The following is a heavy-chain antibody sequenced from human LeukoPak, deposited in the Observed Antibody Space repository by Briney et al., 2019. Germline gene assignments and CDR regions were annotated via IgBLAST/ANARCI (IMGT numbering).Heavy chain of an antibody. CDR1: GYTFTCYY. Sequence: ASVKVSCKASGYTFTCYYMHWVRQAPGQGLEWMGWINPNSGGTNYAQKFQGRVTMTRDTSISTAYMELSRLRSDDTAVYYCARGDILTGYSKGYYYYSMDVWGQGTTVTVSS. CDR2: INPNSGGT. V-gene: IGHV1-2*02. D-gene: IGHD3-9*01. CDR3: ARGDILTGYSKGYYYYSMDV. J-gene: IGHJ6*02.